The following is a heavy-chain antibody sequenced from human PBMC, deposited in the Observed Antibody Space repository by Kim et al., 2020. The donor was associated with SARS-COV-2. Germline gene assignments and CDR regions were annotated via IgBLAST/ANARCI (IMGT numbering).Heavy chain of an antibody. CDR3: ARDRIGYCSSTSCSLHFDY. Sequence: SETLSLTCTVSGGSISSYSWSWIRQPPGKGLEWIGYTYYSGSTNYNPSPKSRVTISVDTSKNQFSLKQSSGTAADTAVYYCARDRIGYCSSTSCSLHFDYGGQGTLVTVAS. V-gene: IGHV4-59*01. D-gene: IGHD2-2*01. CDR1: GGSISSYS. J-gene: IGHJ4*02. CDR2: TYYSGST.